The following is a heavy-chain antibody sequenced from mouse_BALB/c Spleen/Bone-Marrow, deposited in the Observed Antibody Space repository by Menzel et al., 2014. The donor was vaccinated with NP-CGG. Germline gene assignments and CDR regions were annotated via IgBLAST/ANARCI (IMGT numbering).Heavy chain of an antibody. D-gene: IGHD1-1*01. Sequence: LVKTGASVKISCKDSDYSFTDYYMHWVKQTHGKSLEWIGYISCYNGATSYNQKFKGKATFTVDTSSSTAYMQFSSLTSEDSAVYYCARSEGIYYYGSSYALDYWGQGTSVTVSS. V-gene: IGHV1S34*01. CDR3: ARSEGIYYYGSSYALDY. CDR1: DYSFTDYY. J-gene: IGHJ4*01. CDR2: ISCYNGAT.